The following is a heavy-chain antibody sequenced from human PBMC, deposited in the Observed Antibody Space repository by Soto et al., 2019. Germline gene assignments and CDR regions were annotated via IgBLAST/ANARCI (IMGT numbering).Heavy chain of an antibody. CDR2: IYYGGST. V-gene: IGHV4-39*01. CDR1: GGSISSRGYY. CDR3: ATSNWFDP. Sequence: QLQLQESGPGLVKPSETLSLTCTVSGGSISSRGYYWGWIRQPPGKGLEWIGTIYYGGSTYYNPSLKSRVTISVDTSKNQFSLKLSSVTAADTAVYYCATSNWFDPWGQGTLGTVSS. J-gene: IGHJ5*02.